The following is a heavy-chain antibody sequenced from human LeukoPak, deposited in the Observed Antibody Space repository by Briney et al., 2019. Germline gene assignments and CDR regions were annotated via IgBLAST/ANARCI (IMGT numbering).Heavy chain of an antibody. J-gene: IGHJ3*02. V-gene: IGHV3-21*01. D-gene: IGHD3-9*01. CDR3: ARDVGLRYFDAFDI. CDR1: GFTFSSCS. CDR2: ISSSSSYI. Sequence: GGSLRLSCAASGFTFSSCSMNWVRQALGKGLEWVSSISSSSSYIYYADSVKGRFTISRDNAKNSLYLQMNSLRAEDTAVYYCARDVGLRYFDAFDIWGQGTMVTVSS.